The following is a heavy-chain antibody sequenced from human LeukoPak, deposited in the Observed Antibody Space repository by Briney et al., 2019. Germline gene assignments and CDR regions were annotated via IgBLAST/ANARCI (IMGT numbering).Heavy chain of an antibody. CDR1: GGSSSGYY. J-gene: IGHJ4*02. CDR3: ARVGRRYSSGWPDY. CDR2: INHSGST. V-gene: IGHV4-34*01. D-gene: IGHD6-19*01. Sequence: SETLSLTCAVYGGSSSGYYWSWIRQPPGKGLEWIGEINHSGSTNYSPSLKSRVTISVDTSKNQFSLKLSSVTAADTAVYYCARVGRRYSSGWPDYWGQGTLVTVSS.